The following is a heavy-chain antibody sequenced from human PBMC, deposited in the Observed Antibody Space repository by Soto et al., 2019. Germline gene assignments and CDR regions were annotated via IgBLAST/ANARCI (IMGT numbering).Heavy chain of an antibody. CDR1: GGTFSRYA. V-gene: IGHV1-69*01. CDR2: IIPIFGTA. Sequence: QVQLVQSGAEVKKPGSSVKVSCKASGGTFSRYALRWVRQAPGQGLEWMCGIIPIFGTANYAQKFQGRVTITADESTSTAYMELSSLRSEDTAVYYCARDRPLRAARPDSEDWFDPWGQGTLVTVSS. D-gene: IGHD6-6*01. J-gene: IGHJ5*02. CDR3: ARDRPLRAARPDSEDWFDP.